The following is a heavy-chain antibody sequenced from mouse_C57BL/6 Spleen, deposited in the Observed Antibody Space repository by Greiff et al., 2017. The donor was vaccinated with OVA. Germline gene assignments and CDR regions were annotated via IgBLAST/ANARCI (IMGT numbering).Heavy chain of an antibody. D-gene: IGHD1-1*01. CDR3: ERVYYGSPFAY. V-gene: IGHV1-82*01. CDR1: GYAFSSSW. J-gene: IGHJ3*01. Sequence: QVQLQQSGPELVKPGASVKISCKASGYAFSSSWMNWVKQRPGKGLEWIGRIYPGDGDTNYNGKFKGKATLTADKSSSTAYMQLSSLTSEDSAVYFCERVYYGSPFAYWGQGTLVTVSA. CDR2: IYPGDGDT.